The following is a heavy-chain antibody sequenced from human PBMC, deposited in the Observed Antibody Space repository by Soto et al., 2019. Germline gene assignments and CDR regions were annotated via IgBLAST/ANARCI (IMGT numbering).Heavy chain of an antibody. Sequence: QVQLQESGPGLVKPSETLSLTCTVSGGSISSYYWSWIRQPPGKGLAWIGYIFYSGSTDFNPSLQSRVTILEDTAKNQFSLRLRSVTAADTAVYYCARVLTLSYSYYMDVWCRGATVTVSS. J-gene: IGHJ6*03. CDR1: GGSISSYY. D-gene: IGHD2-21*02. V-gene: IGHV4-59*01. CDR2: IFYSGST. CDR3: ARVLTLSYSYYMDV.